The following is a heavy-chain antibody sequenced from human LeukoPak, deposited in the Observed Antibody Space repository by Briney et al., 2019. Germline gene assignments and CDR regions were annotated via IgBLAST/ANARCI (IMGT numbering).Heavy chain of an antibody. V-gene: IGHV3-23*01. CDR3: ARGLMVRGVVDY. CDR1: GFTFSNYA. Sequence: SGGSLRLSCAASGFTFSNYAMSWVRQAPGKGLEWASSISNNGVITYNADSVKGRLTISRDNSKNTLNLQMNSLRAEDTAVYYCARGLMVRGVVDYWGQGTLVTVSS. CDR2: ISNNGVIT. D-gene: IGHD3-10*01. J-gene: IGHJ4*02.